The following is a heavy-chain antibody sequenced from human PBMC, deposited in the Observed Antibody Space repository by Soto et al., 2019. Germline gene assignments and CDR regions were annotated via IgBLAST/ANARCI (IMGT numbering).Heavy chain of an antibody. J-gene: IGHJ4*02. CDR3: ATGGPAGDFDN. D-gene: IGHD3-10*01. Sequence: QVHLVQSGAEVKKPGASVKVSCKVSGYSLNELSIHWVRQAPGKGLEWMGGFDPEEGEIVYAQKFQGRVTMTEDTSTDTANMDLSSLRSEDTAVYYCATGGPAGDFDNWGQGTLVTVSS. CDR1: GYSLNELS. CDR2: FDPEEGEI. V-gene: IGHV1-24*01.